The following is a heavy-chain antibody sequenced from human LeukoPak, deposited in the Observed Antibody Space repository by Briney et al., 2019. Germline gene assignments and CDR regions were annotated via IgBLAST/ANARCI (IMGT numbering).Heavy chain of an antibody. J-gene: IGHJ4*02. CDR3: ASRPKLIVTVDY. V-gene: IGHV4-39*01. D-gene: IGHD3-22*01. CDR1: GASISSSSYY. CDR2: IYYSGST. Sequence: SETLSLTCTVSGASISSSSYYWGWIRQPPGKGLEWIVSIYYSGSTYYNPSLKSRVTISVYTSKNQFSLKLSSVTAADTAVYYCASRPKLIVTVDYWGQGTLVTVSS.